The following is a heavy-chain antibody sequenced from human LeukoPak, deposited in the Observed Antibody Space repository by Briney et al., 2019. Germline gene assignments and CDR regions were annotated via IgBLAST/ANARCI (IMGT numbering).Heavy chain of an antibody. V-gene: IGHV3-48*02. CDR3: AREGYSYGPDVYFFDY. CDR1: GFTFSSYS. CDR2: ISSSSSTI. Sequence: PGGSLRLSCAASGFTFSSYSMNWVRQAPGKGLEWVSYISSSSSTIYYADSVKGRFTISRDNAKNSLYLQMNSLRDEDTAVYYCAREGYSYGPDVYFFDYWGQGTLVTVSS. D-gene: IGHD5-18*01. J-gene: IGHJ4*02.